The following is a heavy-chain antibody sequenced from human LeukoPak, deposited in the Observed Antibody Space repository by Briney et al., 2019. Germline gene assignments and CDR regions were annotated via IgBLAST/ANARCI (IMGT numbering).Heavy chain of an antibody. Sequence: SVKVSCKASGGTFSSYAISWVRQAPGQGLEWMGGIIPIFGTANYAQKFQGRVTITADESTSTAYMELRSLRSDDTAVYYCARDLDIVVVAAALRHYGLDVWGQGTTVTVSS. J-gene: IGHJ6*02. D-gene: IGHD2-15*01. CDR1: GGTFSSYA. CDR3: ARDLDIVVVAAALRHYGLDV. CDR2: IIPIFGTA. V-gene: IGHV1-69*01.